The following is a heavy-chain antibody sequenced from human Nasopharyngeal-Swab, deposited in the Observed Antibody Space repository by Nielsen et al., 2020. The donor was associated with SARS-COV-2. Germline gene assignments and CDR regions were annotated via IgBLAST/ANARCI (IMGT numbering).Heavy chain of an antibody. CDR3: ARDGQLQPGDWYYYMDV. J-gene: IGHJ6*03. Sequence: GESLKISCAASGFTFSSYSMNWVRQAPGKGPEWVSSISSGSSYIYYADSVKGRFTISRDDAKNSLYLQMNSLRVEDTAVYYCARDGQLQPGDWYYYMDVWGKGTTVTVSS. D-gene: IGHD2-2*01. CDR1: GFTFSSYS. V-gene: IGHV3-21*01. CDR2: ISSGSSYI.